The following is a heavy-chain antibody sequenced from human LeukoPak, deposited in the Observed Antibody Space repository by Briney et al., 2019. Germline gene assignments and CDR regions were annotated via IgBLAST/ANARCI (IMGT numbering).Heavy chain of an antibody. CDR3: ARRLPPGYFDS. V-gene: IGHV5-51*01. Sequence: GESLKISCKGSGYSFTNYWIGWVRQMPGKGLERMGIIYPGDSDTRYSPSFQGQVTISADKSISTAYLQWSSLKASDTAMYFCARRLPPGYFDSWGQGTLVTVSS. CDR1: GYSFTNYW. J-gene: IGHJ4*02. CDR2: IYPGDSDT. D-gene: IGHD5-18*01.